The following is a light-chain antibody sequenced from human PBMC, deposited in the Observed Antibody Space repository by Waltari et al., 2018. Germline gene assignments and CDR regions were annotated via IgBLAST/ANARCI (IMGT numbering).Light chain of an antibody. CDR2: DVS. J-gene: IGLJ2*01. V-gene: IGLV2-14*01. CDR1: SSDVGGYNY. CDR3: SSYTSSSTDVV. Sequence: QSALTQPASVSGSPGQSIPISCTGTSSDVGGYNYVSWYQQHPGKAPKLMIYDVSKRPSGVSNRFSGSKSGNTASLTISGLQAEDEADYYCSSYTSSSTDVVFGGGTKLTVL.